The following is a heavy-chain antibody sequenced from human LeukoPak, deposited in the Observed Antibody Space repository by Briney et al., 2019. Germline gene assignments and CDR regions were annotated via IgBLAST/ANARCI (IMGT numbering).Heavy chain of an antibody. CDR1: GFTFSSYA. CDR3: AKDGPWTYYDYVWGSYRPVDY. J-gene: IGHJ4*02. D-gene: IGHD3-16*02. CDR2: ISGSGGST. Sequence: GGSLRLYCAASGFTFSSYAMSWLRPAPGKGLEWVSAISGSGGSTYYADSVKGRFTISRDNSKNKLYLQINSLRAGDTAVYYCAKDGPWTYYDYVWGSYRPVDYWGQGTLVTVSS. V-gene: IGHV3-23*01.